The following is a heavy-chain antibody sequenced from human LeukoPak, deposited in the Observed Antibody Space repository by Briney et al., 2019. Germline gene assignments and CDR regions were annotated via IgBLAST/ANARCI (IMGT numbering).Heavy chain of an antibody. CDR2: IYPRDGST. J-gene: IGHJ4*02. CDR3: ARDREGFDY. CDR1: GYTFTSNY. V-gene: IGHV1-46*01. Sequence: ASVKVSCKASGYTFTSNYIHWVRQAPGQGLEWMGMIYPRDGSTSYAQKFQGRVTVTKDTSTSTVHMELSGLRSEDTAVYYCARDREGFDYWGQGTLVTVSS.